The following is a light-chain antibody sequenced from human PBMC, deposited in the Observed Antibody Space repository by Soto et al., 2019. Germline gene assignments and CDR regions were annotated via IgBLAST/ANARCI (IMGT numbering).Light chain of an antibody. V-gene: IGKV1-5*03. J-gene: IGKJ1*01. CDR3: QHCDSYWT. CDR1: QSISNY. Sequence: DIQLTQSPSTLSASVGDRVTITCRASQSISNYLAWYQQKPGKAPKVLIYKASSLESGVPSRFSGSASGTELTPTISSLPPDAFATYYCQHCDSYWTFGQGTKVEIK. CDR2: KAS.